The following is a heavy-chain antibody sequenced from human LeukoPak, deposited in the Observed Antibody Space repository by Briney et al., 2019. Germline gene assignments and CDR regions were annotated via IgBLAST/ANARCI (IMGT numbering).Heavy chain of an antibody. V-gene: IGHV3-11*01. CDR1: GFTFSDYY. J-gene: IGHJ4*02. CDR2: ISSSGNTR. CDR3: ARDGLRRPPTPYCGGDCPLDY. Sequence: GGSLRLSCAASGFTFSDYYMSWIRQAPGKGLEWVSYISSSGNTRYYADSVKGRFTISRDNAKNSLYLQMNSLRVEDTAMYYCARDGLRRPPTPYCGGDCPLDYWGQGTLVTVSS. D-gene: IGHD2-21*02.